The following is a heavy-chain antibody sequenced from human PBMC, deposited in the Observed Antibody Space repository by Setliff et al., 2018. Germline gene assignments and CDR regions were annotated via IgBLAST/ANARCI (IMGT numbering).Heavy chain of an antibody. D-gene: IGHD3-22*01. CDR2: ITFGSLSR. Sequence: GSLRLSCAASGFTFNAYAMSWVRQAPGKGLEWVSAITFGSLSRYYADSVKGRFTISRDNSKNTLFLEMNSLRTEDTAVYYCAKGQGQYYDSSGYYGRVLDYWGQGTLVTVS. V-gene: IGHV3-23*01. CDR3: AKGQGQYYDSSGYYGRVLDY. J-gene: IGHJ4*02. CDR1: GFTFNAYA.